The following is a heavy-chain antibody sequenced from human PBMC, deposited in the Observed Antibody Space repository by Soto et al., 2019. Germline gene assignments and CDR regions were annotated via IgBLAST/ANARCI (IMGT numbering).Heavy chain of an antibody. CDR2: IYYRGST. CDR1: GGSISSGHYY. V-gene: IGHV4-30-4*01. D-gene: IGHD6-6*01. Sequence: PSETLSLTCTVSGGSISSGHYYWSWIRQPPGKGLEWIGYIYYRGSTYYNPSLKSRVTISVDTSKNQFSLKLSSVTAADTAVYYCARERPDGARLDPWGQGTLVTVSS. CDR3: ARERPDGARLDP. J-gene: IGHJ5*02.